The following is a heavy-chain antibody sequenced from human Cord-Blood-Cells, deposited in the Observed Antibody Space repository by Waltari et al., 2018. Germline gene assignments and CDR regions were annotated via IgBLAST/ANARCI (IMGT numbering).Heavy chain of an antibody. Sequence: QVQLQESGPGLVKPSETLSLTCTVSGGSISSYYWSWIRQPAGTGLEWIGRIYTSGSTNYNPSHKSRVTMSVDTSKNQFSLKLSSVTAADTAVYYCARDRRYYDSSGYYYYYGMDVWGQGTTVTVSS. D-gene: IGHD3-22*01. CDR2: IYTSGST. CDR1: GGSISSYY. CDR3: ARDRRYYDSSGYYYYYGMDV. J-gene: IGHJ6*02. V-gene: IGHV4-4*07.